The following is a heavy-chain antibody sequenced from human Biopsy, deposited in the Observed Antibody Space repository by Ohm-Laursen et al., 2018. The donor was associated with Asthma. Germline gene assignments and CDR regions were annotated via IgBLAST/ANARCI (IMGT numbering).Heavy chain of an antibody. V-gene: IGHV4-31*03. CDR3: ARGSGLYPESPFDY. Sequence: TLSLTCTVSGGSMTSGGHTWNWIHQIPGKGLEWIGYIFDSEGSYYNPSLKSRVMISLDTSQNQFSLSLNSVTAADTAVYFCARGSGLYPESPFDYWGQGTLVTVSS. J-gene: IGHJ4*02. CDR1: GGSMTSGGHT. CDR2: IFDSEGS. D-gene: IGHD2-15*01.